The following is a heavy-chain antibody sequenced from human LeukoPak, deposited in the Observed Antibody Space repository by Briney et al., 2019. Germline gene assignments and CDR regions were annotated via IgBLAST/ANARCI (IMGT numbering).Heavy chain of an antibody. CDR3: ASIDTGQGRVST. J-gene: IGHJ3*01. CDR2: IYYSGTT. D-gene: IGHD5-18*01. Sequence: SETLSLTCTDSGDSISSSPYYWAWIRQPPGKGLEWIGNIYYSGTTDYNPSLKSRVTISVDTSKNQFSLKLTSVTAADTAMYYCASIDTGQGRVSTWAQGTMVTVSS. V-gene: IGHV4-39*07. CDR1: GDSISSSPYY.